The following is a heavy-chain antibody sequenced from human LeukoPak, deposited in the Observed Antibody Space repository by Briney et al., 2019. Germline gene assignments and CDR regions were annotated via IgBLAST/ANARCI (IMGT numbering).Heavy chain of an antibody. CDR2: ISSGGSYT. Sequence: PGGSLRLSCAASGFTFSAYYMSWIRQAPGKGLEWVSFISSGGSYTNYADSVKGRFTISRDNAKNSLYLQMTSLRAEDTAVYYCARVLIDSSGYYLDYWGQGTLVTVSS. CDR1: GFTFSAYY. J-gene: IGHJ4*02. CDR3: ARVLIDSSGYYLDY. D-gene: IGHD3-22*01. V-gene: IGHV3-11*06.